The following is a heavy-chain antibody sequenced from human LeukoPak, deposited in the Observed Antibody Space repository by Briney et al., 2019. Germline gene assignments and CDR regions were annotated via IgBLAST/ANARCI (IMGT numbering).Heavy chain of an antibody. CDR3: ARAVHPGYFDWLPCLGGYDY. CDR2: ISSSSSYI. V-gene: IGHV3-21*01. D-gene: IGHD3-9*01. Sequence: GGSLRLSCAASGFTFSSYSMNWVRQAPGKGLEWVSSISSSSSYIYYADSVKGRFTISRDNAKNSLYLQMNSLRAEDTAVYYCARAVHPGYFDWLPCLGGYDYWGQGTLVTVSS. CDR1: GFTFSSYS. J-gene: IGHJ4*02.